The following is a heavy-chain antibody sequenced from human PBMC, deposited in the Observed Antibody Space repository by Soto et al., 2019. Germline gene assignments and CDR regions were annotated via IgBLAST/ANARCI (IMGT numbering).Heavy chain of an antibody. D-gene: IGHD6-13*01. CDR3: ARERGYSRNYYYYYGMDV. J-gene: IGHJ6*02. V-gene: IGHV1-69*13. CDR2: IIPIFGTA. CDR1: GGTFSSYA. Sequence: SVKVSCKASGGTFSSYAISWVRQAPGQGLEWMGGIIPIFGTANYAQKFQGRVTITADESTSTAYMELSSLRSEDTAVYYCARERGYSRNYYYYYGMDVWGQGTTVTVSS.